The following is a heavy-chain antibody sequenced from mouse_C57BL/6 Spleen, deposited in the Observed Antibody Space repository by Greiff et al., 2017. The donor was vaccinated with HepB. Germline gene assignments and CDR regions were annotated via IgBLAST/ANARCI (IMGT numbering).Heavy chain of an antibody. V-gene: IGHV1-26*01. CDR1: GYTFTDYY. J-gene: IGHJ4*01. CDR3: ASWDYDREDY. D-gene: IGHD2-4*01. CDR2: INPNNGGT. Sequence: VQLQQSGPELVKPGASVKISCKASGYTFTDYYMNWVKQSHGKSLEWIGDINPNNGGTSYNQKFKGKATLTVDTSASTAYMELRSLTSEDSAVYYCASWDYDREDYWGQGTSVTVSS.